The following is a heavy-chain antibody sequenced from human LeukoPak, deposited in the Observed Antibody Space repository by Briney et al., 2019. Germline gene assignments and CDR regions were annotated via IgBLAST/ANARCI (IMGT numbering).Heavy chain of an antibody. CDR3: ARRYFDY. CDR2: ISGGGGST. Sequence: GGSLRLSCAASGFTFTSYSMNWVRQAPGKGLEWVSTISGGGGSTYYADSVKGRFTISRDNAKNSLYLQMNSLRAEDTAVYYCARRYFDYWGQGTLVTVSS. CDR1: GFTFTSYS. J-gene: IGHJ4*02. V-gene: IGHV3-23*01.